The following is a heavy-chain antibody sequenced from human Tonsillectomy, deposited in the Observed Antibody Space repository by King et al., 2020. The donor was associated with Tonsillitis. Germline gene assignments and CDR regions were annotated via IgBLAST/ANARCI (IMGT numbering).Heavy chain of an antibody. CDR3: AKDRSYGPTRGPEIDY. V-gene: IGHV3-23*04. Sequence: VQLVESGGGLVQPGGSLRLSCAASGFTFSSYAMSWVRQAPGKGLEWVSAISGSGGSTYYADSVKGRFTISRDNSKNTLYLQMNSLRAEDTAVYYCAKDRSYGPTRGPEIDYWGQGTLVTVSS. CDR1: GFTFSSYA. J-gene: IGHJ4*02. CDR2: ISGSGGST. D-gene: IGHD1-26*01.